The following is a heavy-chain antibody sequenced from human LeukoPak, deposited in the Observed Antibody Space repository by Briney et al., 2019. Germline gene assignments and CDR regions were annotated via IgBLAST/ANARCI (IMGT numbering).Heavy chain of an antibody. CDR2: IYSGGST. V-gene: IGHV3-66*01. D-gene: IGHD6-13*01. CDR1: GFTVSSNY. Sequence: GGSLRLSCAASGFTVSSNYMSWVRQAPGKGLEWVSVIYSGGSTYYADSVKGRFTISRDNSKNTLYLQMNSLRAEDTAVYYCAKDLVAAAAPRYYMDVWGKGTTVTVSS. J-gene: IGHJ6*03. CDR3: AKDLVAAAAPRYYMDV.